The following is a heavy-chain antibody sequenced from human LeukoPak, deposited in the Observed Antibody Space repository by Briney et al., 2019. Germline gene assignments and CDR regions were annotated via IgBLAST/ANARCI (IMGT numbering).Heavy chain of an antibody. V-gene: IGHV4-59*01. CDR3: ARGRNLEWFDY. Sequence: SETLSLTCTVSGDSFRSYYWSWIRQPPGKGLEWIGYIYYSGSTNYNPSLKGRVTISVDTSKNQFSLKLNSVTAADTAVYYCARGRNLEWFDYWGQGTLVTVSS. J-gene: IGHJ5*01. D-gene: IGHD3-3*01. CDR2: IYYSGST. CDR1: GDSFRSYY.